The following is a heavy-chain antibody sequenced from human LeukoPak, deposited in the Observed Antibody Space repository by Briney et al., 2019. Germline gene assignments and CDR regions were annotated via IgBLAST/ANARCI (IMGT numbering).Heavy chain of an antibody. CDR2: VDPEDGET. D-gene: IGHD3-3*01. V-gene: IGHV1-69-2*01. CDR1: GYTFTDYY. J-gene: IGHJ4*02. CDR3: ATALIMYYDFWSGPFDY. Sequence: ASVKVSRKVSGYTFTDYYMHWVQQAPGKGLEWMGLVDPEDGETIYAEKFQGRVTITADTSTDTAYMELSSLRSEDTAVYYCATALIMYYDFWSGPFDYWGQGTLVTVSS.